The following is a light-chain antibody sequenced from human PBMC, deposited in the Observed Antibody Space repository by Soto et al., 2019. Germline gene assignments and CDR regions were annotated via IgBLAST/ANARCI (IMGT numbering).Light chain of an antibody. J-gene: IGLJ1*01. CDR3: AAWDDSLNAYA. V-gene: IGLV1-44*01. CDR1: SSNIGSNS. CDR2: HNN. Sequence: QSVLTQPPSASGTPGQRVTISCSGSSSNIGSNSVNWFQQLPGTAPKLLIYHNNQRPSGVPDRFSGSKSGTSASLAISGLRSEEEADYHCAAWDDSLNAYAFGTGTKVTVL.